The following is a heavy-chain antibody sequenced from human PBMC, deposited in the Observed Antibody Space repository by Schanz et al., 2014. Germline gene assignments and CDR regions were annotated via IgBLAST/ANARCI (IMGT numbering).Heavy chain of an antibody. Sequence: EVQLVEYGGGLVQPGESLRLSCAASGFTVSSNYMSWVRQAPGKGLEWVAVIYSGGSTFYTDSVKGRFTISRDNSKNTLYLQMNSLIAEDTAVYYCAKCIGWYGRCAFDIWGQGTMVTVSS. CDR2: IYSGGST. J-gene: IGHJ3*02. D-gene: IGHD6-19*01. CDR1: GFTVSSNY. CDR3: AKCIGWYGRCAFDI. V-gene: IGHV3-53*01.